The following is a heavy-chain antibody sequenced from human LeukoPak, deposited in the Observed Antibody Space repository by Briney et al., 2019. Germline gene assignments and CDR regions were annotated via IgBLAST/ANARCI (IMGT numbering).Heavy chain of an antibody. Sequence: QPSETLSLTCAVYGGSFSGYYWSWIRQPPGKGLEWIGEINHSGSTNYIPSLKSRVTISVDTSKNQFSLKLSSVTAADTAVYYCARNTPLIYFDYWGQGTLVTVSS. J-gene: IGHJ4*02. D-gene: IGHD3-16*01. CDR1: GGSFSGYY. V-gene: IGHV4-34*01. CDR3: ARNTPLIYFDY. CDR2: INHSGST.